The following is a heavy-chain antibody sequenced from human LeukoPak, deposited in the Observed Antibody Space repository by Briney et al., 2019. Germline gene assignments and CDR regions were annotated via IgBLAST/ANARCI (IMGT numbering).Heavy chain of an antibody. V-gene: IGHV4-39*07. CDR2: IFYSGTT. D-gene: IGHD2-2*01. Sequence: SETLSLTCTVSGGSISSSNHYWGWVRQPPGTGLEWIGNIFYSGTTYYDPSLRSRVTISIDTSRNQYSLKLPAVTAADTAVYYCARVKGYTYQPGIFDAFDIWGQGTLVTVSS. J-gene: IGHJ3*02. CDR3: ARVKGYTYQPGIFDAFDI. CDR1: GGSISSSNHY.